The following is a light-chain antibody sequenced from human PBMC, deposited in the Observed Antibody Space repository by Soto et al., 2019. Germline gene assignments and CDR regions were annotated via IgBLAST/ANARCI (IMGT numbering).Light chain of an antibody. V-gene: IGLV2-8*01. CDR2: EVS. CDR1: SSDVGGYNY. Sequence: QSVLAQPLSASGSPGQSVTISCTATSSDVGGYNYVSWYQQHPGKAPKLMIYEVSKRPSGVPDRFSGSKSGNTASLTVSGLQAEDEAEYFCSSYTNINTRACVFGTGTKVTVL. CDR3: SSYTNINTRACV. J-gene: IGLJ1*01.